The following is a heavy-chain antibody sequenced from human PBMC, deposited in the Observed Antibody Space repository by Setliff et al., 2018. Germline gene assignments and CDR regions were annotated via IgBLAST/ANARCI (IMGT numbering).Heavy chain of an antibody. CDR3: ARGLAILTGIDC. Sequence: SETLSLTCTVSGGSISSYYWSWIRQPAGKGLEWIGHIYIGGSAYYNPSLKSRVTISIDTSKNQFSLNLSSVTAAVTAVYYCARGLAILTGIDCWGQGTLVTVSS. D-gene: IGHD3-9*01. CDR2: IYIGGSA. CDR1: GGSISSYY. J-gene: IGHJ4*02. V-gene: IGHV4-4*07.